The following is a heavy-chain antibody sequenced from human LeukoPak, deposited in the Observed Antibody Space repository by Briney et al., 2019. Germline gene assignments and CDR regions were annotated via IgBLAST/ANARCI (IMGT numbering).Heavy chain of an antibody. J-gene: IGHJ4*02. V-gene: IGHV4-59*01. CDR1: GGSISSYY. Sequence: SETLSLTCTVSGGSISSYYWSWIRQPPGKGLEWIGYIYYSGSTNYNPSLKSRVTISVDTSKNQFSLKLSSVTAAGTAVYYCARVGVSSSSGYWGQGTLVTVSS. D-gene: IGHD6-6*01. CDR2: IYYSGST. CDR3: ARVGVSSSSGY.